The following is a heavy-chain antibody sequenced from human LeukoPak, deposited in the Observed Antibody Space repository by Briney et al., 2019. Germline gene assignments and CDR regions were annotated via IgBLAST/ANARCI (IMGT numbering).Heavy chain of an antibody. V-gene: IGHV4-31*03. Sequence: SETLSLTCTVSGGSISSGGYYWSWIRQHPGKGLEWIGYIYYSGSTYYNPSLKSRVTISVDTSKNQFSLKLSSVTAADTAVYYCARDNGFDSSGTLGAFDIWGQGTMVTVSS. CDR3: ARDNGFDSSGTLGAFDI. CDR2: IYYSGST. D-gene: IGHD3-22*01. J-gene: IGHJ3*02. CDR1: GGSISSGGYY.